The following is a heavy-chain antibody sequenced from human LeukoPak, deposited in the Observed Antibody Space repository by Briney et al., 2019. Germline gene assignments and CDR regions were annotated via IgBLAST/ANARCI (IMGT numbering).Heavy chain of an antibody. D-gene: IGHD3-10*01. CDR1: GGSISSSSYY. J-gene: IGHJ4*02. CDR3: ARARYYGSGRSLPSGGYFDY. CDR2: IYYSGST. Sequence: PSETLSLACTVSGGSISSSSYYWGWIRQPPGKGLEWIGSIYYSGSTYYNPSLKSRVTISVDTSKNQFSLKLSSVTAADTAVYYCARARYYGSGRSLPSGGYFDYWGQGTLVTVSS. V-gene: IGHV4-39*07.